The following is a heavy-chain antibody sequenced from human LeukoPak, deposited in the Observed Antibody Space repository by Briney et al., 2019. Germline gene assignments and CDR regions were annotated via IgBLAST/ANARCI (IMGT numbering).Heavy chain of an antibody. CDR3: ARSPRYCSGGSCYSSRPFYYYYGMDV. V-gene: IGHV4-59*01. CDR1: GGSISSYY. Sequence: SETLSLTCTVSGGSISSYYWSWIRQPPGKGLEWIGYIYYSGSTNYNPSLKSRVTISVDTSKNQFSLKLSSVTAADTAVYYCARSPRYCSGGSCYSSRPFYYYYGMDVWGQGTTVTVSS. CDR2: IYYSGST. D-gene: IGHD2-15*01. J-gene: IGHJ6*02.